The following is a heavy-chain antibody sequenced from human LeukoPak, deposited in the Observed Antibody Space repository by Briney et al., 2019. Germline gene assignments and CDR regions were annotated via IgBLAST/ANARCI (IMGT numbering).Heavy chain of an antibody. V-gene: IGHV1-69*01. CDR3: AREKVPRYYYYYGMDV. J-gene: IGHJ6*02. Sequence: GSSVKVSCKASGGTFSSYAISWVRQAPGQGLEWMGGIIPIFGTANYAQKFQGRVTITADESTSTAYMELSSLRSEDTAVYYCAREKVPRYYYYYGMDVWGQGTTVTVSS. D-gene: IGHD1-1*01. CDR2: IIPIFGTA. CDR1: GGTFSSYA.